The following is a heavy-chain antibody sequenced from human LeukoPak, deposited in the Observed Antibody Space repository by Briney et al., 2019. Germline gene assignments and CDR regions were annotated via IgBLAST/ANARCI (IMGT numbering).Heavy chain of an antibody. D-gene: IGHD2-2*01. V-gene: IGHV3-48*02. J-gene: IGHJ6*02. CDR1: GFIFSSYS. CDR2: ISSSSSTI. CDR3: ARVQTLRYCSRTSYYGYYGMDV. Sequence: GGSLRLSCAASGFIFSSYSMNWVRQAPGKGLEWVSYISSSSSTIYYADSVKGRFTISRDNAKNSLYLQMNSLRDEDTAVYYCARVQTLRYCSRTSYYGYYGMDVWGQGTTVTVSS.